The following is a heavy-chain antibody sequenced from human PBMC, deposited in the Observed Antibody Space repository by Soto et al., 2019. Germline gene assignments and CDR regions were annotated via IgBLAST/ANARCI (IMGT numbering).Heavy chain of an antibody. Sequence: SVKVSCKASGGTFSSYAISWVRQAPGQGLEWMGGIIPIFGTANYAQKFQGRVTITADESTSTAYMELSSLRSEDTAVYYCARDKDDYYDSSGYSENFDYWGQGTLVTVSS. CDR2: IIPIFGTA. J-gene: IGHJ4*02. CDR3: ARDKDDYYDSSGYSENFDY. D-gene: IGHD3-22*01. CDR1: GGTFSSYA. V-gene: IGHV1-69*13.